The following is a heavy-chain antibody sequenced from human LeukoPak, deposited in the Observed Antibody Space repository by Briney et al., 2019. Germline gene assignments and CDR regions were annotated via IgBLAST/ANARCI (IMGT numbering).Heavy chain of an antibody. D-gene: IGHD6-13*01. Sequence: ASVKVSCKASGYPFTGYYIHWVRQAPGQGLEWMGWINPDSGGTHYAQKFQGRVSMTRDTSITTTYMELSRLEIDDTALYYCAREGLSSSTWHICDSWGQGALVTVSS. CDR2: INPDSGGT. CDR3: AREGLSSSTWHICDS. J-gene: IGHJ4*02. V-gene: IGHV1-2*02. CDR1: GYPFTGYY.